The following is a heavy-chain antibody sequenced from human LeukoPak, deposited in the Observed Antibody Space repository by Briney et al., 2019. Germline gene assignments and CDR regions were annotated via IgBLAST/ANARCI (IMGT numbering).Heavy chain of an antibody. V-gene: IGHV3-30*03. J-gene: IGHJ4*02. Sequence: GGSLRLSCAASGFTFSSYGMHWVRQAPGKGLEWVAVISYDGSNKYYADSVKGRFTISRDNAKNSLYLQMNSLRAEDTAIYYCTRVGYIDEGIDYWGQGTLVTVSS. CDR3: TRVGYIDEGIDY. CDR1: GFTFSSYG. D-gene: IGHD5-24*01. CDR2: ISYDGSNK.